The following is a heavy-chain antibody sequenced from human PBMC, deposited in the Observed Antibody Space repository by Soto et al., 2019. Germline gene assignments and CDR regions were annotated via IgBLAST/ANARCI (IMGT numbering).Heavy chain of an antibody. CDR2: INPNSGGT. Sequence: ASVKVSCKASGYTFTGYYMHWVRQAPGQGLEWMGWINPNSGGTNYAQKFQGWDTITRDTSISTANKKRSRLRSDDTAVYYCARDLRYCRSTSCYERDFFDYWGQG. J-gene: IGHJ4*02. CDR3: ARDLRYCRSTSCYERDFFDY. V-gene: IGHV1-2*04. D-gene: IGHD2-2*01. CDR1: GYTFTGYY.